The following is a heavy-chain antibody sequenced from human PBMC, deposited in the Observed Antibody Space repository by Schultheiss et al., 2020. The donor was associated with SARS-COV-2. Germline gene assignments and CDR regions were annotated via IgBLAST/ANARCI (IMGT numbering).Heavy chain of an antibody. CDR1: GFTVSSNY. J-gene: IGHJ6*02. D-gene: IGHD5-12*01. CDR3: ARDRIGWLRNLPEDYYYGMDV. Sequence: GGSLRLSCAASGFTVSSNYMSWVRQAPGKGLEWVAIIWYDGSNKYYADSVKGRFTISRDNSKNTLYLQMNSLRAEDTAVYYCARDRIGWLRNLPEDYYYGMDVWGQGTTVTVSS. V-gene: IGHV3-33*08. CDR2: IWYDGSNK.